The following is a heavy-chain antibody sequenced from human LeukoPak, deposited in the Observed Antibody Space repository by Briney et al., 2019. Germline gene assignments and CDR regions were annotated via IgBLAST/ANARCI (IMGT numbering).Heavy chain of an antibody. CDR2: ISWNSGSI. Sequence: GGSLRLSCAASGFTFDDYAMHWVRQAPGKGLEWVSGISWNSGSIGYADSVKGRFTISRDNAKNSLYLQMNSLRAEDTALYYCAKGRSGSGWFDYWGQGTLVTVSS. V-gene: IGHV3-9*01. CDR3: AKGRSGSGWFDY. D-gene: IGHD6-19*01. CDR1: GFTFDDYA. J-gene: IGHJ4*02.